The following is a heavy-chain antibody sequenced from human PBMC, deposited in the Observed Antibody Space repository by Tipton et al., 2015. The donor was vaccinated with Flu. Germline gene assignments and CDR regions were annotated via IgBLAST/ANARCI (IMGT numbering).Heavy chain of an antibody. CDR2: IVVGSANT. CDR3: AADDYTNYSDLGY. J-gene: IGHJ4*02. D-gene: IGHD4-11*01. CDR1: GFTFTSSA. Sequence: QLVQSGAEVKKPGTSVKVSCKASGFTFTSSAVQWVRQARGQRLEWIGWIVVGSANTNYAQKFQERVTITRDMSTSTVYMEVSSLTCEDTAVYYCAADDYTNYSDLGYWGQGTLVTVSS. V-gene: IGHV1-58*01.